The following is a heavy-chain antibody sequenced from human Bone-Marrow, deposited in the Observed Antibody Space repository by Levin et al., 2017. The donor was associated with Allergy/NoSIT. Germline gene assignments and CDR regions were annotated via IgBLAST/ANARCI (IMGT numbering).Heavy chain of an antibody. J-gene: IGHJ4*02. CDR2: IYSGGST. Sequence: PGESLKISCAASGFTVSSNYMSWVRQAPGKGLEWVSVIYSGGSTYYADSVKGRFTISRDDSKNTLYLQMNSLRAEDTAVYYCARGDSSGYLFDYWGQGTLVTVSS. CDR3: ARGDSSGYLFDY. V-gene: IGHV3-53*01. CDR1: GFTVSSNY. D-gene: IGHD3-22*01.